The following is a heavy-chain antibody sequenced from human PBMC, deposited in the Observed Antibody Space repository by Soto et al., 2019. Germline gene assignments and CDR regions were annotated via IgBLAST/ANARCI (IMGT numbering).Heavy chain of an antibody. J-gene: IGHJ6*02. CDR3: TLVGATEPDLREGYGMDV. Sequence: GGSLRLSCTASGFTFGDYAMSWFRQAPGKGLEWVGFIRSKAYGGTTEYAASVKGRFTISRDDSKSIAYLQMNSLKTEDTAVYYCTLVGATEPDLREGYGMDVWGQGTTVTVSS. D-gene: IGHD1-26*01. V-gene: IGHV3-49*03. CDR2: IRSKAYGGTT. CDR1: GFTFGDYA.